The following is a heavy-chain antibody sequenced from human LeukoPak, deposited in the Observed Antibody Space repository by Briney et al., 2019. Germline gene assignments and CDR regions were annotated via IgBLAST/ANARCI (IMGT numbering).Heavy chain of an antibody. CDR1: GFTFSSYS. D-gene: IGHD1-26*01. V-gene: IGHV3-21*01. CDR2: ISSSSSYI. J-gene: IGHJ3*02. Sequence: GGSLRLSCAASGFTFSSYSMNWVRQAPGKGLEWVSSISSSSSYIYYADSVKGRFTISRDNAKNSLYLQMNSLRAEDTAVYYRARDPRELRDAFDIWGQGTMVTVSS. CDR3: ARDPRELRDAFDI.